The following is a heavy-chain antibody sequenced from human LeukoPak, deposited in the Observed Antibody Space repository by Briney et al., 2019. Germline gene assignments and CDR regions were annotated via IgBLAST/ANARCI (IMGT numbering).Heavy chain of an antibody. V-gene: IGHV3-74*01. D-gene: IGHD3-10*01. CDR3: VRGLNGAGDY. J-gene: IGHJ4*02. CDR2: INEDETTI. CDR1: GFTFSSYR. Sequence: PGGSLRLSCAASGFTFSSYRMHWVRQAPGKGLVWVSRINEDETTITYADSVKGRFTISRDNAKNTLFLQMSSLRAEDTAVYYCVRGLNGAGDYWGQGTLVTVSS.